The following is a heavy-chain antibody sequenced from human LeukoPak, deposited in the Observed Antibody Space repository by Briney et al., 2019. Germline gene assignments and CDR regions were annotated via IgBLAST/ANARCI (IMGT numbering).Heavy chain of an antibody. CDR3: ARGRVTTVVRWAY. J-gene: IGHJ4*02. V-gene: IGHV4-38-2*02. CDR2: IYHSGST. CDR1: GYSISSGYY. D-gene: IGHD4-23*01. Sequence: TPAETLSLTCTVSGYSISSGYYWGWIRQPPGKGLGWIGIIYHSGSTYYNPSLKSRVTISLDTSKNPFSLNLSPVTAADTAVYYCARGRVTTVVRWAYGGQGTQVTVSS.